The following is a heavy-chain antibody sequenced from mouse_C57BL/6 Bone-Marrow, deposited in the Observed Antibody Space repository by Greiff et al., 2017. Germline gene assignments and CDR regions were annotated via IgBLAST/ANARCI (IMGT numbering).Heavy chain of an antibody. V-gene: IGHV14-4*01. Sequence: VQLQQSGAELVRPGASVKLSCTASGFNIKDDYMHWVKQRPEQGLEWIGWIDPENGDTEYASKFQGKATITADTSSNRAYLQLSSLTSEDTAVYYCTTSPSGYAMDYWGQGTSVTVSS. CDR3: TTSPSGYAMDY. CDR2: IDPENGDT. J-gene: IGHJ4*01. CDR1: GFNIKDDY.